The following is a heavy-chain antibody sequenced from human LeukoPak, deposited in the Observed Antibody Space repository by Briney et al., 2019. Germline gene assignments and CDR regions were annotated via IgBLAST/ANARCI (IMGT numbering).Heavy chain of an antibody. CDR2: ISSSSSTK. Sequence: GGSLRLSCAASGFMFSSYGMNWVRQAPGKGLEWASYISSSSSTKYYADSVKGRFIISRDNAKNSLYLQMNSLRAEDTAVYFCARDPDFWGQGTLVTVSS. CDR3: ARDPDF. J-gene: IGHJ4*02. V-gene: IGHV3-48*01. CDR1: GFMFSSYG.